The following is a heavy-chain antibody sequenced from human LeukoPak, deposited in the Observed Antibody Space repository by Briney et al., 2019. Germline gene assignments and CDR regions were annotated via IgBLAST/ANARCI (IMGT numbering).Heavy chain of an antibody. D-gene: IGHD2-2*01. J-gene: IGHJ6*03. Sequence: GESLKISCKGSGYSFTNYWIGWVRQMPGKGLEWMGIIYPGDSDTRYSPSFQGQVTISADKSISTAYLQWSSLKASDTAMYYRARARYCSSTSCPSPYYYYYMDVWGKGTTATVSS. CDR1: GYSFTNYW. CDR2: IYPGDSDT. CDR3: ARARYCSSTSCPSPYYYYYMDV. V-gene: IGHV5-51*01.